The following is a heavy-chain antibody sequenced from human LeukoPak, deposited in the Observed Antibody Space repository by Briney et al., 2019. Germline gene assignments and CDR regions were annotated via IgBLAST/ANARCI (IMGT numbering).Heavy chain of an antibody. D-gene: IGHD3-10*01. CDR2: MNPNSGNT. V-gene: IGHV1-8*01. CDR3: ARAPMVRGVISYDY. Sequence: ASVKVSCKASGYTFTSYDINWVRQATGQGLEWMGWMNPNSGNTGYAQKFQGRVTVIRNTSISTAYMELSSLRSEDTAVYYCARAPMVRGVISYDYWGQGTLVTVSS. J-gene: IGHJ4*02. CDR1: GYTFTSYD.